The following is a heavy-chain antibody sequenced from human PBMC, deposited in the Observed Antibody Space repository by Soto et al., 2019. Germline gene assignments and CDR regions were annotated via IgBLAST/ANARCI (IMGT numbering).Heavy chain of an antibody. CDR1: GGTFSSYA. CDR3: ARDRMEYSSSWYHYYYYGIDV. Sequence: QVQLVQSGAEVKKPGSSVKVSCKASGGTFSSYAISWVRQAPGQGLEWMGGIIPIFGTANYAQKFQGRVTITADESTSTAYMELSSLRSEDTAVYYCARDRMEYSSSWYHYYYYGIDVWGQGTTVTVSS. D-gene: IGHD6-13*01. CDR2: IIPIFGTA. V-gene: IGHV1-69*01. J-gene: IGHJ6*02.